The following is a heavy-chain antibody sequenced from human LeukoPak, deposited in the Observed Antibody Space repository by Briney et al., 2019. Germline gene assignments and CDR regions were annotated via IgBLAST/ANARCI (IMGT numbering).Heavy chain of an antibody. V-gene: IGHV1-69*05. CDR1: GGTFSSYA. CDR2: IIPIFGTA. Sequence: ASVKVSCKASGGTFSSYAISWVRQAPGQGLEWMGGIIPIFGTANYAQKFQGRVTITTDESTSTAYMELSSLRSEDTAVYYCASSSPLGRGVPFYDFWSGYSGSFDYWGQGTLVTVSS. D-gene: IGHD3-3*01. J-gene: IGHJ4*02. CDR3: ASSSPLGRGVPFYDFWSGYSGSFDY.